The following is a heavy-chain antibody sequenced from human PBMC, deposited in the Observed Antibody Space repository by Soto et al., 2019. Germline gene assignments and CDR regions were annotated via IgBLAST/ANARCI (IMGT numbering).Heavy chain of an antibody. CDR2: ISRDGGTK. CDR1: GFTVYTYG. Sequence: QVQLVESGGGVVQPGRSLRLSCAVSGFTVYTYGMHWVRQAPGKGLEWVAVISRDGGTKFYADSVKGRFTISRDNSRNTLFLEMNSLRGDDMAVYYCTGEVASGYWGQGTLVTISS. V-gene: IGHV3-30*03. D-gene: IGHD2-8*02. J-gene: IGHJ4*02. CDR3: TGEVASGY.